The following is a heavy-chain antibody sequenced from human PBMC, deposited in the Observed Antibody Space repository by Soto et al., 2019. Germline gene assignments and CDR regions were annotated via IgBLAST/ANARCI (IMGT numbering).Heavy chain of an antibody. Sequence: GAPLRVSCKASGYTFTSYAMPWVRQTPGQRLEWMGWINAGNGNTKYSQKFQGRVTITRDTSASTAYMELSSLRSEDTAVYYCARQTGTAMFAWFDPWGQGTLVTVSA. J-gene: IGHJ5*02. CDR1: GYTFTSYA. D-gene: IGHD1-1*01. CDR2: INAGNGNT. CDR3: ARQTGTAMFAWFDP. V-gene: IGHV1-3*01.